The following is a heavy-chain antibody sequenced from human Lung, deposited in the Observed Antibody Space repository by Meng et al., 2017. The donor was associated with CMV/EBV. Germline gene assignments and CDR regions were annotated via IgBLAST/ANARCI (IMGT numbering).Heavy chain of an antibody. CDR3: ARTGGGVSRAVFDI. D-gene: IGHD3-16*01. J-gene: IGHJ3*02. V-gene: IGHV3-30*04. Sequence: GESLKISCAASGFTFSSYAMHWVRQAPGKGLEWVAVISYDGSNKYYADSVKGRFTISRDNSKNTLYLQMNSLRAEDTAVYYCARTGGGVSRAVFDIWRQGTMVTVSS. CDR1: GFTFSSYA. CDR2: ISYDGSNK.